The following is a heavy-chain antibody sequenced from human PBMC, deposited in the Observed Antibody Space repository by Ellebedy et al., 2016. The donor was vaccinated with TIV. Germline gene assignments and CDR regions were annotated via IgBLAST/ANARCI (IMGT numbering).Heavy chain of an antibody. J-gene: IGHJ6*02. D-gene: IGHD5-18*01. V-gene: IGHV3-33*01. CDR2: IWYDGSNK. CDR1: GFTFSSYG. Sequence: GESLKISCAASGFTFSSYGMHWVRQAPGKGLEGVADIWYDGSNKYYADSVKGRFTISRDNSKNTLYLQMNSLRAKDTAVYYCARANTAMVRRNHMDVWGQGTTVTVSS. CDR3: ARANTAMVRRNHMDV.